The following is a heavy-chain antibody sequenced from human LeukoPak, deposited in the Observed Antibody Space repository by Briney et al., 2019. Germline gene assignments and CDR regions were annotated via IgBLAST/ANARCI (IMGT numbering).Heavy chain of an antibody. D-gene: IGHD7-27*01. Sequence: PSQTLSLTCTVSGGAISSGSYYWSWIRQPAGKGLEWIGRIYTSGSTNFHPSLKSRVTISVDTSKHQFSLKLSSVTAADTAVYYCARGGANWGSDYWGQGTLVTVSS. J-gene: IGHJ4*02. V-gene: IGHV4-61*02. CDR1: GGAISSGSYY. CDR3: ARGGANWGSDY. CDR2: IYTSGST.